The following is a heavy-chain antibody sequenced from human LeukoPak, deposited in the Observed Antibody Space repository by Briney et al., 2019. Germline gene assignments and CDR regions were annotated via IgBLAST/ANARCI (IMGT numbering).Heavy chain of an antibody. CDR3: GRAFPPLRTSSAGDL. D-gene: IGHD3-16*01. CDR1: GFTFSDYD. Sequence: GGSLRLSCSASGFTFSDYDMNWVRQAPGKGLEWVSSISGLSSYTYYGESVKGRFSISRDNAKNSLYPQMNSLGAEDTATYYCGRAFPPLRTSSAGDLWGQGILVTVPS. CDR2: ISGLSSYT. J-gene: IGHJ4*02. V-gene: IGHV3-21*01.